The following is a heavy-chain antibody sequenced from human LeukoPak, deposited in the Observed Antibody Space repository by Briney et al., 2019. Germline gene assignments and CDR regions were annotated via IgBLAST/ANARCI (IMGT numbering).Heavy chain of an antibody. J-gene: IGHJ3*02. D-gene: IGHD3-10*01. CDR3: VRGWASSPRAGAFDI. Sequence: KPGGSLRLSCAASGITFSSYSMSWVRQAPGKGLEWVSSISSSSTYINYADSVEGRFTISRDNAKNSLYLQMNSLRADDTAVYYCVRGWASSPRAGAFDIWGQGTLVTVSS. CDR1: GITFSSYS. CDR2: ISSSSTYI. V-gene: IGHV3-21*01.